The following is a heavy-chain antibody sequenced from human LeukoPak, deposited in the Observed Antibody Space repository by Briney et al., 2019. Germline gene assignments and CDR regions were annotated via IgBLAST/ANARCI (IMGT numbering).Heavy chain of an antibody. J-gene: IGHJ4*02. V-gene: IGHV4-34*01. D-gene: IGHD3-22*01. CDR2: INHSGST. CDR1: GGSFSGYY. Sequence: PSETLSLTCADYGGSFSGYYWSWIRQPPGKGLEWIGEINHSGSTNYNPSLKSRVTISVDTSKNQFSLKLSSVTAADTAVYYCARGYYYDSSGSLHDYWGQGTLVTVSS. CDR3: ARGYYYDSSGSLHDY.